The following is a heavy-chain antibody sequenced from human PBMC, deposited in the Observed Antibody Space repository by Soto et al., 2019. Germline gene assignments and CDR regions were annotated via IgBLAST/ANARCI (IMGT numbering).Heavy chain of an antibody. Sequence: GESLNISCKGSGYSYTSYRIGWVRRMPVKGLEWVGVIYPGDSETRFSPSFQGQVTISADKSISTGYLQWSSLKASDTAMYYCARPVLGAWGMDVWGQGTAVTV. CDR3: ARPVLGAWGMDV. D-gene: IGHD3-16*01. CDR2: IYPGDSET. CDR1: GYSYTSYR. J-gene: IGHJ6*02. V-gene: IGHV5-51*01.